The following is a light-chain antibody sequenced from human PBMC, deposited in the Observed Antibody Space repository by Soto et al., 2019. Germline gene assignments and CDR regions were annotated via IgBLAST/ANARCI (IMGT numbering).Light chain of an antibody. CDR2: GAS. V-gene: IGKV3-20*01. J-gene: IGKJ3*01. CDR3: QQYGSSPLLP. CDR1: QSVSSNY. Sequence: EIVLTQSPGTLYLSPGERATLSCRASQSVSSNYLAWYQQKPGQAPRLLIYGASSRATGIPDRFSGSGSGTDFPLSISRLEPEDFAVYYCQQYGSSPLLPFGPGTKVEI.